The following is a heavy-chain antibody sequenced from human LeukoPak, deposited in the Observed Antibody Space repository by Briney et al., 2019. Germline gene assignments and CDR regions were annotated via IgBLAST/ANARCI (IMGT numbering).Heavy chain of an antibody. V-gene: IGHV1-46*01. CDR1: GYTFTSYY. D-gene: IGHD5-18*01. Sequence: ASVKVSCKASGYTFTSYYMHWVRQAPGQGLEWMGIINPSGGSTSYAQKFQGRVTMTRDTSTSTVYMELSSLRSEDRAVYYCARDLGYSYGFELNHAFDIWGQGTMVTVSS. J-gene: IGHJ3*02. CDR2: INPSGGST. CDR3: ARDLGYSYGFELNHAFDI.